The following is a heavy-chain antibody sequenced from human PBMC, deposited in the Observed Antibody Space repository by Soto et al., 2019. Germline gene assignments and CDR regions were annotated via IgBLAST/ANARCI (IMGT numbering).Heavy chain of an antibody. CDR3: AVGIAVARGYFDL. CDR2: IDHSSSSV. CDR1: GFRFSSYS. Sequence: EVQLVESGGGLVQPGGSLRLSCAASGFRFSSYSMSWVRQAPGKGPEWVSYIDHSSSSVRYVDSVEGRFTISRDNAKDSLSLQMNSLRVEDTAMYYCAVGIAVARGYFDLWGRGTLVTVSS. J-gene: IGHJ2*01. V-gene: IGHV3-48*04. D-gene: IGHD6-19*01.